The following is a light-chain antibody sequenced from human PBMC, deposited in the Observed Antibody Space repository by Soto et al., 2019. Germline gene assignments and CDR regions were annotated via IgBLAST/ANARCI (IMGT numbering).Light chain of an antibody. CDR2: DVS. Sequence: QSALTQPRSVSGSPGQSVTISCTGISNGYNFVSWYQQHPGKAPKVLIYDVSKRPSGVPDRFSGSKSGNTASLTISGLQAEDEADYYCCSYVGSYTFVFGIGTKVTVL. J-gene: IGLJ1*01. CDR1: SNGYNF. CDR3: CSYVGSYTFV. V-gene: IGLV2-11*01.